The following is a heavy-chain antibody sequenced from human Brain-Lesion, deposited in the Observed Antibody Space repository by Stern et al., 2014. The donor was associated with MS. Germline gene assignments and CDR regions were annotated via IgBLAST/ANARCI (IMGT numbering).Heavy chain of an antibody. J-gene: IGHJ5*02. V-gene: IGHV3-30*18. CDR2: GSYDGSNK. CDR3: AKDRQYLTYFFDH. D-gene: IGHD2/OR15-2a*01. CDR1: GFTFGSCA. Sequence: VQLVESGGGVVQPGRPLRLSCVTSGFTFGSCALHWVRQAPGKGLHCVAGGSYDGSNKDYTALVQGRFTSSRCNSQNTLYMQMSSLRPEDTAVYYCAKDRQYLTYFFDHWGQGSLVTVSS.